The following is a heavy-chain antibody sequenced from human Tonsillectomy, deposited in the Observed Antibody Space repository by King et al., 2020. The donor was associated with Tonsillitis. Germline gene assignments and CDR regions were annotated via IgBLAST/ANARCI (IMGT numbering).Heavy chain of an antibody. CDR3: ARYVSGTFDY. Sequence: LQLQESGPGVVKPSETLSLTCTVSGGSISSGDHSWAWIRQPPGKWLEWIAYMDYRGTIFYNPSLKSRITISGGTSENRFSLKLSSVTAADTAVYFCARYVSGTFDYWGQGALVTVSS. V-gene: IGHV4-39*01. CDR2: MDYRGTI. D-gene: IGHD1-26*01. CDR1: GGSISSGDHS. J-gene: IGHJ4*02.